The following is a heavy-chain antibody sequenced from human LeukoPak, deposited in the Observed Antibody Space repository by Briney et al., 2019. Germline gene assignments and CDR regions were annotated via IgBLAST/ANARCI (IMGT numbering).Heavy chain of an antibody. J-gene: IGHJ4*02. CDR3: AYTTVTSFDY. Sequence: ASVKVSCKASGYTFTSYDINWVRQATGQGLEWMGWMNPNSGNTGYAQKLQGRVTMTTDTSTSTAYMELRSLRSDDTAVYYCAYTTVTSFDYWGQGTLVTVSS. D-gene: IGHD4-17*01. CDR2: MNPNSGNT. V-gene: IGHV1-8*02. CDR1: GYTFTSYD.